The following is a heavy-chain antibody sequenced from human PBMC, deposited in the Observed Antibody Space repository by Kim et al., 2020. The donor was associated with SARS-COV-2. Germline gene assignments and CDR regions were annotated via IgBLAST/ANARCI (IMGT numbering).Heavy chain of an antibody. Sequence: KYYEDSVKGRFTITRDNSNNTLYLQRNSLRAEDTAVYYCARSLAYGALDYWGQGTLVTVSS. D-gene: IGHD2-21*01. CDR2: K. CDR3: ARSLAYGALDY. J-gene: IGHJ4*02. V-gene: IGHV3-33*01.